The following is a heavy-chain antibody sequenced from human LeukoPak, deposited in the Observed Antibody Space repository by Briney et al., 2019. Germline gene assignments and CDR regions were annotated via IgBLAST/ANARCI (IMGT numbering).Heavy chain of an antibody. CDR2: IYNSGST. Sequence: SETLSLTCTVTGGSISSYYWSWIRQPPGKGLEWIGYIYNSGSTNYNPSLQSRVTISVDTSKNQFSLKLSSVTAADTAVYYCARGLDTYKSGVDWGQGTLVTVSS. J-gene: IGHJ4*02. CDR1: GGSISSYY. D-gene: IGHD1-26*01. V-gene: IGHV4-59*01. CDR3: ARGLDTYKSGVD.